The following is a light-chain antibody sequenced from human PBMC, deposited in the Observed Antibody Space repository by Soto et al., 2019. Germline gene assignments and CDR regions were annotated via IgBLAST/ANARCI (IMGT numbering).Light chain of an antibody. V-gene: IGKV1-6*01. CDR3: LQDHNYLT. J-gene: IGKJ3*01. Sequence: IQVTQSPSSLSASVGDRVTITFRASQGINTDLAWYQEKPGQAPKLLIYAASTLQSGVPSRFSGSGSGTDFTLTISSLQPEDFATYYCLQDHNYLTFGPRTKVDI. CDR1: QGINTD. CDR2: AAS.